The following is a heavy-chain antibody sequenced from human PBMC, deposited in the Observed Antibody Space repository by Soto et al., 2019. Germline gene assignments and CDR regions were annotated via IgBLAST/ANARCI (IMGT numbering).Heavy chain of an antibody. J-gene: IGHJ5*02. Sequence: SETLSLTCAVYGGSFIGYYWSWIRQPPGKGLEWIGEINHSGSTNYNPSLKSRVTISVDTSKNQFSLKLSSVTAADTAVYYCARGRISMVRGRNWFDPWGQGTLVTVSS. CDR1: GGSFIGYY. D-gene: IGHD3-10*01. V-gene: IGHV4-34*01. CDR2: INHSGST. CDR3: ARGRISMVRGRNWFDP.